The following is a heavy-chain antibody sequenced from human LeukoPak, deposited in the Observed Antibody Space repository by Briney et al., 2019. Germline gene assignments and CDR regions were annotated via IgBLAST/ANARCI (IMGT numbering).Heavy chain of an antibody. D-gene: IGHD6-6*01. CDR2: INPNSGGT. J-gene: IGHJ4*02. V-gene: IGHV1-2*06. CDR1: GYTFTGYY. Sequence: ASVKVSCKASGYTFTGYYMHWVRQAPGQGLEWMGRINPNSGGTNYAQKFQGRVTMTRDTPISTAYMELSRLRSDDTAVYYCATPLASSSCLMYWGQGTLVTVSS. CDR3: ATPLASSSCLMY.